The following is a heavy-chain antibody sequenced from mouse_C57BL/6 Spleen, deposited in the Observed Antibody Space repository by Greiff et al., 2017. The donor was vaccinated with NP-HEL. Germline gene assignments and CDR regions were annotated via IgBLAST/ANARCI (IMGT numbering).Heavy chain of an antibody. D-gene: IGHD2-5*01. CDR3: ARSPYYSNYDYAMDY. CDR1: GYAFSSYW. J-gene: IGHJ4*01. Sequence: QVQLKESGAELVKPGASVKISCKASGYAFSSYWMNWVKQRPGKGLEWIGQIYPGDGDTNYNGKFKGKATLTADKSSSTAYMQLSSLTSEDSAVYFCARSPYYSNYDYAMDYWGQGTSVTVSS. CDR2: IYPGDGDT. V-gene: IGHV1-80*01.